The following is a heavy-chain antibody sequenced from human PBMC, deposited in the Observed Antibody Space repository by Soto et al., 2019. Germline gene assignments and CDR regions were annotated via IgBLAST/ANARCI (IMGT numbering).Heavy chain of an antibody. J-gene: IGHJ4*02. V-gene: IGHV3-30*18. Sequence: QVQLVESGGGVVQPGRSLRLSCAASGFTFSSYGMHWVRQAPGKGLVWVAVISYDGSNKYYADSVKGRFTISRDNSKNTLYLQMNSLRAEDTAVYYCAKDPRLDILTGPFDYWGQGTLVTVSS. CDR1: GFTFSSYG. D-gene: IGHD3-9*01. CDR2: ISYDGSNK. CDR3: AKDPRLDILTGPFDY.